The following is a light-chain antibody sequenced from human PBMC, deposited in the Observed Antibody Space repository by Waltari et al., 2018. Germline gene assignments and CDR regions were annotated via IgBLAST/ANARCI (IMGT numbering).Light chain of an antibody. Sequence: QSALTQPRSVSGSPGQSVTISCSGTSNDVGGYNYVSWYQQHPGKAPKLIIYDVSKRPSGVPDRFSGSKSGNTASLTISGLQSEEEADYFCCSYAGSSSLVFGGGSSLTVL. V-gene: IGLV2-11*01. J-gene: IGLJ3*02. CDR3: CSYAGSSSLV. CDR1: SNDVGGYNY. CDR2: DVS.